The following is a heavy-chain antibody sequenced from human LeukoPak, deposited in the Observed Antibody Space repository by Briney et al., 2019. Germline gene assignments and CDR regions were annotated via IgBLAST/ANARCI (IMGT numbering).Heavy chain of an antibody. Sequence: GGSLRLSCAASGFTFSSYAMSWVRQAPGKGLEWVSAISGSGGSTYYADSVKGRFTISRDNSKNTLYLQMNSLRAEDTAVYYCANFLIAAAGSNVGYWGQGTLVTVSS. CDR3: ANFLIAAAGSNVGY. V-gene: IGHV3-23*01. D-gene: IGHD6-13*01. J-gene: IGHJ4*02. CDR1: GFTFSSYA. CDR2: ISGSGGST.